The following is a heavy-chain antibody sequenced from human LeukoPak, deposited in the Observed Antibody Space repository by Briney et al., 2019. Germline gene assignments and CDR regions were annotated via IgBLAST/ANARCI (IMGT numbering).Heavy chain of an antibody. CDR3: ARATAAAGNIDY. Sequence: SETLSLTCTVSGGSISSSSYYWGWIRQPPGKGLEWIGSIYYSGSTYYNPSLKSRVTISVDTSKNQFSLKLSSVTAADTAVYYCARATAAAGNIDYWGQGTLVTVSS. J-gene: IGHJ4*02. CDR2: IYYSGST. D-gene: IGHD6-13*01. CDR1: GGSISSSSYY. V-gene: IGHV4-39*01.